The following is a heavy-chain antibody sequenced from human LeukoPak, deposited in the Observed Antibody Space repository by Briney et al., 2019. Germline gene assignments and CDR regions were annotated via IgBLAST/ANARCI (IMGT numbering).Heavy chain of an antibody. CDR2: ISYDGSNK. V-gene: IGHV3-30*18. J-gene: IGHJ4*02. D-gene: IGHD1-26*01. CDR3: AKGPEDLSRLVWWPDYYFDY. Sequence: GGSLRLSCAASGFTFSSCGMHWVRQAPGKGLEWVAVISYDGSNKYYADSVKGRFTISRDNSKNTLYLQMNSLRAEDTAVYYCAKGPEDLSRLVWWPDYYFDYWGQGTLVTVSS. CDR1: GFTFSSCG.